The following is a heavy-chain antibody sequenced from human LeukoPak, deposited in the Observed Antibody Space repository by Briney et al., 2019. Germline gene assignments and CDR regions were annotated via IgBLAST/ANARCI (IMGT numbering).Heavy chain of an antibody. D-gene: IGHD6-25*01. CDR2: INPNSGGT. V-gene: IGHV1-2*02. CDR3: ARYSGHTVAFDI. J-gene: IGHJ3*02. CDR1: GYTFTGHY. Sequence: ASVKVSCKASGYTFTGHYIHWVRQAPGQGLEWMGWINPNSGGTNHAQKFQGRVTMTRDTSINTAYMELSRLRSDDTAMYYCARYSGHTVAFDIWGQGTMVTVSS.